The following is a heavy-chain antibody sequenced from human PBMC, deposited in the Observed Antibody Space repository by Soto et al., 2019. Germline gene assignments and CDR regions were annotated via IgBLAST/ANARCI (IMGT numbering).Heavy chain of an antibody. J-gene: IGHJ5*02. CDR3: AREGYQPDNWFDP. Sequence: QVQLQESGPGLVKPSQTLSLTCTVSGGSISSGGYYWSWIRQHPGKGLEWIGYIYYSWSTYYNPXLKSRFTISVDTSKNQYSLKLSSVTAADTAVYYCAREGYQPDNWFDPWGQGTLVTXSS. CDR1: GGSISSGGYY. D-gene: IGHD3-16*02. CDR2: IYYSWST. V-gene: IGHV4-31*03.